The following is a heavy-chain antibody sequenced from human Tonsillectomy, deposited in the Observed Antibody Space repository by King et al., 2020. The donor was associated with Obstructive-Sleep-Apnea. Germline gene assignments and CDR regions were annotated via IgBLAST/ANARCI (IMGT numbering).Heavy chain of an antibody. J-gene: IGHJ3*02. CDR1: GFSFSSNW. Sequence: EVQLVESGGGLVQPGGSLRLSCAASGFSFSSNWMSWVRQVPGKGLEWGANIKQDGSQTYYLDSVKGRFTVSRDNAKNSLYLQMNSLRVEETAVYYCVSERGRWTPLDIWGQGTMVTV. CDR3: VSERGRWTPLDI. CDR2: IKQDGSQT. D-gene: IGHD5-24*01. V-gene: IGHV3-7*01.